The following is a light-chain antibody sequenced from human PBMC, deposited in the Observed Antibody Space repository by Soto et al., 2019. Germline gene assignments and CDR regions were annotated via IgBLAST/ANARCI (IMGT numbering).Light chain of an antibody. Sequence: DVVLTQSPLSLPVNFGQPASISCRSSKSLVYSDGNTHLSWFHQRPGQSPRRLIYRVSSRDSGVPDRFSGSGSGTDFTLEISRVEAEDVGIYFCTQGTHGPRTLGQGTKVDIK. CDR3: TQGTHGPRT. J-gene: IGKJ1*01. CDR1: KSLVYSDGNTH. V-gene: IGKV2-30*01. CDR2: RVS.